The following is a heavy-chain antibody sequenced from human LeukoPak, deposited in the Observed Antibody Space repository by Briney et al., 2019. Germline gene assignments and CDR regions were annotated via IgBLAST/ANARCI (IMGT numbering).Heavy chain of an antibody. D-gene: IGHD3-10*01. Sequence: SVKVSCKASGGTFSSYAISWVRQAPGQGLEWMGGIIPIFGTANYAQKFQGRVTITTDESTSTAYMELSSLRSEDTAVYYCAREGSSIMVRGVTTSYDAFDIWGQGTMVTVSS. V-gene: IGHV1-69*05. CDR3: AREGSSIMVRGVTTSYDAFDI. CDR2: IIPIFGTA. CDR1: GGTFSSYA. J-gene: IGHJ3*02.